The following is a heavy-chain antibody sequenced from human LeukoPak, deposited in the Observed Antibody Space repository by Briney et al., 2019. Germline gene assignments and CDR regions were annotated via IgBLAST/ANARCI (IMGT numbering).Heavy chain of an antibody. Sequence: ASVKVSCKASGYSLTSHDINWVRQATGQGLEWMGWMNPNSGNTGYAQKFQGRVTMTRNTSISTAYMELSSLRSEDTAVYYCAGAYYYGSGSYYNGFDYWGQGTLVTVSS. CDR3: AGAYYYGSGSYYNGFDY. CDR2: MNPNSGNT. J-gene: IGHJ4*02. V-gene: IGHV1-8*01. CDR1: GYSLTSHD. D-gene: IGHD3-10*01.